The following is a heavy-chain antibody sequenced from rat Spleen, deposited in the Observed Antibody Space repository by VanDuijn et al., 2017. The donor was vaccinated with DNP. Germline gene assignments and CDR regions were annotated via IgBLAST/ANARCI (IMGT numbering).Heavy chain of an antibody. CDR3: TRDDYGSYWDY. D-gene: IGHD1-3*01. CDR1: GFSLTTNG. Sequence: VQVKESGPGLVQSSQTLSLTCTVSGFSLTTNGVSWVRQPPGKGLEWMGVMWSGGRTAYNSALKSRLSISRDSSKSQVFLKMNSLQTEDTAIYYCTRDDYGSYWDYWGQGVMVTVSS. V-gene: IGHV2S63*01. CDR2: MWSGGRT. J-gene: IGHJ2*01.